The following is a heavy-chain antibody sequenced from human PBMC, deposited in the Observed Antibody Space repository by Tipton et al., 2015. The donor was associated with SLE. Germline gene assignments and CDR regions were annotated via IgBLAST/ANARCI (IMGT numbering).Heavy chain of an antibody. CDR1: GGSISESTYS. Sequence: LRLSCTVSGGSISESTYSWDWIRQAPGKGLEWIGSMYFSGNTYYNPFLRSRVTISADTSKNQFSLKMRSVTAADTAVYFCARGYCSDGVCYGFGFFDYWGQGTLVTVSS. V-gene: IGHV4-39*07. CDR3: ARGYCSDGVCYGFGFFDY. D-gene: IGHD2-8*01. CDR2: MYFSGNT. J-gene: IGHJ4*02.